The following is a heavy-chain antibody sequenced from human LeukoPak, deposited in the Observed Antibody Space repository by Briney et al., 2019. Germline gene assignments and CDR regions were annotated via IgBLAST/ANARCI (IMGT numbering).Heavy chain of an antibody. CDR3: ARLRFYRYCSSTSCPYYFDY. CDR1: GYIFTIYW. D-gene: IGHD2-2*01. V-gene: IGHV5-51*01. Sequence: GXSLQISCQGSGYIFTIYWIAWVRQVPGKGLEWMGIIYPGDSDTRYSPSFQGQVTISADKSISTAYLQWSSLKASDTAMYYCARLRFYRYCSSTSCPYYFDYWGQGTLVTVSS. J-gene: IGHJ4*02. CDR2: IYPGDSDT.